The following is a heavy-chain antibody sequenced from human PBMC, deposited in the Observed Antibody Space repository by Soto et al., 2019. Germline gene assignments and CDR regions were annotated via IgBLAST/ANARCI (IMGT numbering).Heavy chain of an antibody. CDR2: IDPRDSYV. Sequence: PGASLKISCTGFGYTFTTFWISWVRQMRGKGLEWMGRIDPRDSYVNYSPSFQGHVTISLDKSISTAYLQWGSLKASDTAMYYCARLFCSTKTCDSWFDPWGQGTLVTVSS. CDR3: ARLFCSTKTCDSWFDP. J-gene: IGHJ5*02. CDR1: GYTFTTFW. V-gene: IGHV5-10-1*01. D-gene: IGHD2-15*01.